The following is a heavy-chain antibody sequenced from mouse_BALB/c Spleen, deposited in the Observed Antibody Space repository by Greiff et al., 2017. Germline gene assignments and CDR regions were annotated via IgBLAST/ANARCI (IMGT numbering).Heavy chain of an antibody. V-gene: IGHV1S29*02. Sequence: EVKLQESGPELVKPGASVKISCKASGYTFTDYNMHWVKQSHGKSLEWIGYIYPYNGGTGYNQKFKSKATLTVDNSSSTAYMELRSLTSEDSAVYYCARAVYGNYPWFAYWGQGTLVTVSA. D-gene: IGHD2-1*01. CDR2: IYPYNGGT. CDR1: GYTFTDYN. J-gene: IGHJ3*01. CDR3: ARAVYGNYPWFAY.